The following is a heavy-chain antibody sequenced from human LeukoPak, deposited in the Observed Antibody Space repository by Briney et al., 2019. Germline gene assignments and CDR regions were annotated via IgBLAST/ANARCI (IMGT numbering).Heavy chain of an antibody. J-gene: IGHJ4*02. CDR3: ARLSGWYAFRDFDY. V-gene: IGHV4-59*08. CDR2: IYYSGST. D-gene: IGHD6-19*01. Sequence: SETLSLTCTVSGGSISSSYWSWIRQPPAKGLEWIGYIYYSGSTNYNPSLKSRVTISVDTSKNQFSLKLSSVTAADTAVYYCARLSGWYAFRDFDYWGQGTLVTVSS. CDR1: GGSISSSY.